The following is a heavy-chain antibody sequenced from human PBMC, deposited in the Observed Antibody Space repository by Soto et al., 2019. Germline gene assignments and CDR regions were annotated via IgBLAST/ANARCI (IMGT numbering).Heavy chain of an antibody. CDR2: IYPGDSDT. CDR3: ARQRDVLLWFGEPNPLPDI. V-gene: IGHV5-51*01. Sequence: PGESLKISCKGSGYSFTSYWIGWVRQMPGKGLEWMGIIYPGDSDTRYSPSFQGQVTISADKSISTAYLQWSSLKASDTAMYYCARQRDVLLWFGEPNPLPDIWGQGTMVT. D-gene: IGHD3-10*01. CDR1: GYSFTSYW. J-gene: IGHJ3*02.